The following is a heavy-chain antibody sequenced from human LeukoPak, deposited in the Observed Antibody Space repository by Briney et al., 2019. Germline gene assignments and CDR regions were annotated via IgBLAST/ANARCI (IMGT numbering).Heavy chain of an antibody. J-gene: IGHJ4*02. CDR3: ARPGWFGEPYNGYYFDY. D-gene: IGHD3-10*01. CDR2: INQNGNT. V-gene: IGHV4-34*01. CDR1: GGSFSGYY. Sequence: PSETLSLTCAVYGGSFSGYYWSWIRQPPGKALEWIGQINQNGNTNYNPSLKSRVTMSVDTSKNQFSLTLNSVTAADTAVYYCARPGWFGEPYNGYYFDYWGQGTLVTVSS.